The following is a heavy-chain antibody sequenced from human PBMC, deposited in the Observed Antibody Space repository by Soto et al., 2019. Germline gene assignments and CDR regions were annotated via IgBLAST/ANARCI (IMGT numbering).Heavy chain of an antibody. CDR1: GYKFTSYW. Sequence: GESLKISCRTSGYKFTSYWIAWVRQMPGKGLEWMGIIFPSDSDTRYSPSFQGQVTISADRSTSTVFLQWGSLKASDTAVYFCARNDKSGYFNWFDPWGQGTLVTVSS. D-gene: IGHD3-22*01. V-gene: IGHV5-51*01. J-gene: IGHJ5*02. CDR2: IFPSDSDT. CDR3: ARNDKSGYFNWFDP.